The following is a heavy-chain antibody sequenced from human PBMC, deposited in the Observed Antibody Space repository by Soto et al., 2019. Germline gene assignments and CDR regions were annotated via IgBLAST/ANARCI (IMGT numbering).Heavy chain of an antibody. J-gene: IGHJ6*02. CDR3: ARLDQSDQILFGMDV. V-gene: IGHV5-51*01. CDR2: IYPRDSDT. Sequence: GESLKISCKGSGYIFTNYWIAWVRQMPGKGLEWMGIIYPRDSDTRYSPSFQGQVTMSADKSTSIAYPQWSSLKASDTAIYYCARLDQSDQILFGMDVWGQGTTVTVSS. D-gene: IGHD3-10*01. CDR1: GYIFTNYW.